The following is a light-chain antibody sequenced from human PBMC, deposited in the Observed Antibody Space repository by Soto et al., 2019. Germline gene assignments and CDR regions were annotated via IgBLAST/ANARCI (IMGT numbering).Light chain of an antibody. Sequence: QSALTQPASVSGSPRQSITIACTGTNRDVGSYNLVSWYQQRPGEAPKLIISEVRNRPSGISYRFTGSKSGNTASLTISGLQAEDEADYYCSSYTTTSTLVFGGGTKVTVL. V-gene: IGLV2-14*01. CDR1: NRDVGSYNL. CDR3: SSYTTTSTLV. CDR2: EVR. J-gene: IGLJ3*02.